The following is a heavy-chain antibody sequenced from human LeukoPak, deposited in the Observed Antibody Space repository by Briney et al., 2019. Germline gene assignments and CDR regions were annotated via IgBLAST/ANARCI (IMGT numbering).Heavy chain of an antibody. J-gene: IGHJ5*02. D-gene: IGHD2-15*01. Sequence: GRSLRLSCAASGFTFSSYAIHWVRQAPGKRPEWVAVISYDGSNKYYADSVKGRSTISRDNSKNTLYLQMNSLRADDTAVYYCARDPSSFTVANWFDPWGQGTLVTVSS. CDR2: ISYDGSNK. CDR3: ARDPSSFTVANWFDP. V-gene: IGHV3-30-3*01. CDR1: GFTFSSYA.